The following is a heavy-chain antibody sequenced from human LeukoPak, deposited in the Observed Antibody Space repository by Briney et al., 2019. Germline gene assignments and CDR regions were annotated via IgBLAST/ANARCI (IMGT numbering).Heavy chain of an antibody. CDR1: GLTFSRYS. Sequence: GGSLRLSCAASGLTFSRYSMNWVRQAPGKGLEWVSYISSNSSTIYYADSVKGRFTISRDDAKNSLHLQMNSLRVEDTAVYYCAMVRGVIFDYWGQGTLVTVSS. CDR2: ISSNSSTI. CDR3: AMVRGVIFDY. V-gene: IGHV3-48*04. D-gene: IGHD3-10*01. J-gene: IGHJ4*02.